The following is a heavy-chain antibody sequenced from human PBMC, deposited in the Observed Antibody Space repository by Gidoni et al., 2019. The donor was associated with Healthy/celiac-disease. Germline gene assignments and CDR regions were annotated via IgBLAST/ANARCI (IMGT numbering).Heavy chain of an antibody. CDR2: ISSSSSYI. J-gene: IGHJ6*02. CDR1: GFTFSSFR. D-gene: IGHD3-16*02. CDR3: ARAHDYVWGSYRYRTPYGMDV. V-gene: IGHV3-21*01. Sequence: EVQLVESGGGLVKPGGSLRLSCAASGFTFSSFRLTWVRQAPGKGLEWVSSISSSSSYIYYADSVKGRFTISRDNAKNSLYLQMNSLRAEDTAVYYCARAHDYVWGSYRYRTPYGMDVWGQGTTVTVSS.